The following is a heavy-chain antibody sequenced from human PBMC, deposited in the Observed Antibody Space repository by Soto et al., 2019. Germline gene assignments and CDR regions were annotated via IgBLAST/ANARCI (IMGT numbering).Heavy chain of an antibody. V-gene: IGHV4-31*03. CDR3: AGSIAAAGPDYYYYYGMDV. Sequence: SETLSLTCTVSGGSISSGGYYWSWIRQHPGKGLEWIGYIYYSGSTYYNPSLKSRVTISVGTSKNQLSLKLSSVTAADTAVYYFAGSIAAAGPDYYYYYGMDVWGQGTTVTVSS. CDR1: GGSISSGGYY. D-gene: IGHD6-13*01. CDR2: IYYSGST. J-gene: IGHJ6*02.